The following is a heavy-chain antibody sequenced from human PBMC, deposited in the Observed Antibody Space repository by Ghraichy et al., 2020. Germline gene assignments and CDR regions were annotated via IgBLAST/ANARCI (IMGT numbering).Heavy chain of an antibody. CDR1: GFTFDDYA. D-gene: IGHD1-26*01. Sequence: GGSLRLSCAASGFTFDDYAMHWVRQAPGKGLEWVSGISRNSGSTGYADSVKGRFTISRDNAKNSLYLQMNSLRAEDTALYYCAKDKVGATNGAFDIWGQGTMVTVSS. CDR2: ISRNSGST. J-gene: IGHJ3*02. CDR3: AKDKVGATNGAFDI. V-gene: IGHV3-9*01.